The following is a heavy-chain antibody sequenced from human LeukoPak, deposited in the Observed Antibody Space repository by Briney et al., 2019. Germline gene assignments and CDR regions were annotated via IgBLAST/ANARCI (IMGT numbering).Heavy chain of an antibody. CDR2: INPNSGGT. CDR3: ARDPARYCSSTSCHNWFGP. Sequence: ASVKVSCKASGYTFTSYGINWVRQAPGQGLEWMGWINPNSGGTNYAQKFQGRATMTRDTSISTAYMELSRLRSDDTAVYYCARDPARYCSSTSCHNWFGPWGQGTLVTVSS. CDR1: GYTFTSYG. D-gene: IGHD2-2*01. V-gene: IGHV1-2*02. J-gene: IGHJ5*02.